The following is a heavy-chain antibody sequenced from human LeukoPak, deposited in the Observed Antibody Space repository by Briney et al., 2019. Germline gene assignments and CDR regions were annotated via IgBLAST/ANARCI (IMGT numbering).Heavy chain of an antibody. V-gene: IGHV1-2*02. CDR2: INPNSGGT. J-gene: IGHJ6*03. Sequence: ASVKVSCKASGYTFTGYYMHWVRQAPGQGLEWMGWINPNSGGTNYAQKFQGRVTMTRDTSISTAYMGLSRLRSDDTAVYYCARVVVDIVVVPAAMIPNYYMDVWGKGTTVTVSS. D-gene: IGHD2-2*03. CDR1: GYTFTGYY. CDR3: ARVVVDIVVVPAAMIPNYYMDV.